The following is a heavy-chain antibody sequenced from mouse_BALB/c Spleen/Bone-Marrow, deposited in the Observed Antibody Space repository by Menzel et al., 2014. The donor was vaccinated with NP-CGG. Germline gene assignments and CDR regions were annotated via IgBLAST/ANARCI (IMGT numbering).Heavy chain of an antibody. CDR3: NAREAMDY. V-gene: IGHV14-4*02. Sequence: VQLPQGGAELVRAGASVDLSCTASGFNINEYYIHRVKQRPEQELEWNGWIDPENGDTEYAPKFQGKAKMNAETSSKTAYLPLSSLTSEDTAVYYCNAREAMDYWGQGTSVTVSS. J-gene: IGHJ4*01. CDR1: GFNINEYY. CDR2: IDPENGDT.